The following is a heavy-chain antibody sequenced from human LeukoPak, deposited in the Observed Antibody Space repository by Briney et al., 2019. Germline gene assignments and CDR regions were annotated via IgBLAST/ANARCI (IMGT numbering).Heavy chain of an antibody. CDR1: GFTFSSYS. V-gene: IGHV3-21*01. D-gene: IGHD3-10*01. CDR3: ARNYGSGNYYNPLDY. CDR2: ISSSSSYI. J-gene: IGHJ4*02. Sequence: PGGSLRLSCAASGFTFSSYSMNWVRQAPGKGLEWVSSISSSSSYIYYADSVKGRFTISRDNAKNSLYLQMNSLRAEDTAVYYCARNYGSGNYYNPLDYWGQGTLVTVSS.